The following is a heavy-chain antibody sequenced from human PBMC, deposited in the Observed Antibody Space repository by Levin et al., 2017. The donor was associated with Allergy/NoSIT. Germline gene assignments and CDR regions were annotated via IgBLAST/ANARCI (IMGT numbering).Heavy chain of an antibody. CDR1: GFAFSSYG. Sequence: GGSLRLSCAASGFAFSSYGMHWVRQAPGKGLEWVALISYDGSNKYQTNSVRGRFTISRDNSKNTLYLQMNSLRAEDTAVYYCAKVQDYYDRSGYSAFDYWGQGTLVTVSS. J-gene: IGHJ4*02. V-gene: IGHV3-30*18. CDR2: ISYDGSNK. D-gene: IGHD3-22*01. CDR3: AKVQDYYDRSGYSAFDY.